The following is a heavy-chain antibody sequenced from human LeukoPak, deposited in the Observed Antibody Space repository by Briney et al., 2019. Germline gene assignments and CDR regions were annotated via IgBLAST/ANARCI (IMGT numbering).Heavy chain of an antibody. CDR2: ISWNSGSI. D-gene: IGHD1-26*01. CDR3: AKDFQGIVGATQIDF. CDR1: GFTFDDYA. V-gene: IGHV3-9*01. J-gene: IGHJ4*02. Sequence: PGRSLRLSCAASGFTFDDYAMHWVRQAPGKGLEWVSGISWNSGSIGYADSVKGRFTISRDNSKNSLYLEMSSLRIEDTAFYYCAKDFQGIVGATQIDFWGQGTLVTVSS.